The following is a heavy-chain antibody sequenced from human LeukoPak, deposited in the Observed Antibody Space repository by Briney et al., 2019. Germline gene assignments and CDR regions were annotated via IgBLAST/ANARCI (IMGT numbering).Heavy chain of an antibody. V-gene: IGHV3-23*01. CDR2: ISGSGGST. J-gene: IGHJ6*03. D-gene: IGHD2-2*01. Sequence: PGGSLRLPCAASGFTFSSYAMSWVRQARGKGLEWVSPISGSGGSTYYADSVKGRFTISRDNSKNTLYLQMNSLRAEGTAVYYCAKREGYCSSTSCYEHMDVWGKGTTVTVSS. CDR3: AKREGYCSSTSCYEHMDV. CDR1: GFTFSSYA.